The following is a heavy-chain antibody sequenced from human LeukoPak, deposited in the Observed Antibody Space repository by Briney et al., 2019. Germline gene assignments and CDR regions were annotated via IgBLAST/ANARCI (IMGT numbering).Heavy chain of an antibody. J-gene: IGHJ3*02. CDR2: INPNNGAT. CDR1: GYTFTGYY. V-gene: IGHV1-2*02. Sequence: ASVNVSCKASGYTFTGYYMHWVRQAPGQGLEWMGWINPNNGATNYAQKFQGRVTMTRDTSISTAYMELSSLRSDDTAVYYCAPSLYYYDSTDSGGAFDIWGQGTMVTVSS. CDR3: APSLYYYDSTDSGGAFDI. D-gene: IGHD3-22*01.